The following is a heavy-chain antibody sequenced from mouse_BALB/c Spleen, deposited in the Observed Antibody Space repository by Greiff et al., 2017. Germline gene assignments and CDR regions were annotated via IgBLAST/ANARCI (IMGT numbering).Heavy chain of an antibody. J-gene: IGHJ2*01. CDR1: GYAFSSSW. D-gene: IGHD2-3*01. CDR2: IYPGDGDT. CDR3: ARSRDGYSFDY. V-gene: IGHV1-82*01. Sequence: VQLQQSGPELVKPGASVKISCKASGYAFSSSWMNWVKQRPGQGLEWIGRIYPGDGDTNYNGKFKGKATLTADKSSSTAYMQLSSLTSVDSAVYFCARSRDGYSFDYWGQGTTLTVSS.